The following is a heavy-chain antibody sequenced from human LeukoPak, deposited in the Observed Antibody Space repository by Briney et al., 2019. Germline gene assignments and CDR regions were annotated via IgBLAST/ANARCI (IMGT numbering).Heavy chain of an antibody. Sequence: GGSLRLSCAASGFTFSSYSMNWVRQAPGKGLEWVSYISSSSSTIYYADSVKGRFTISRDNAKNSLYLQMSSLRAEDTAVYYCARGDRGQWLEPDYWGQGTLVTVSS. CDR3: ARGDRGQWLEPDY. CDR1: GFTFSSYS. J-gene: IGHJ4*02. CDR2: ISSSSSTI. V-gene: IGHV3-48*04. D-gene: IGHD6-19*01.